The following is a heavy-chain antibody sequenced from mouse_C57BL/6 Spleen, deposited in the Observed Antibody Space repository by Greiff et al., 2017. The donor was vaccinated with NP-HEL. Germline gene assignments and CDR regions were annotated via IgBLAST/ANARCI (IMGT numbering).Heavy chain of an antibody. Sequence: VQLQQPGAELVKPGASVKMSCKASGYTFTSYWITWEKQRPGQGLEWIGDIYPGSGSTNYNEKFKSKATLTVDTSSSTAYMQLSSLTSEDSAVYYCARGEYDYDGDGAMDYWGQGTSVTVSS. J-gene: IGHJ4*01. V-gene: IGHV1-55*01. CDR1: GYTFTSYW. CDR2: IYPGSGST. CDR3: ARGEYDYDGDGAMDY. D-gene: IGHD2-4*01.